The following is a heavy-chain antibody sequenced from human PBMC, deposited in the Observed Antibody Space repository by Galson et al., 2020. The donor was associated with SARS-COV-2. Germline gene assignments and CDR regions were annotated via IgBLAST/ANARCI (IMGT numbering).Heavy chain of an antibody. J-gene: IGHJ6*02. CDR1: GGSFSGYY. V-gene: IGHV4-34*01. Sequence: SETLSLTCAVYGGSFSGYYLNWIRQSPGKGLEWIGEINHSGNTNYNPSLKSRVTLSVDTSKNQFSLELSSVTAADTAVYYCSREVGGGYYGMDVWGRGTTVTVSS. CDR2: INHSGNT. CDR3: SREVGGGYYGMDV. D-gene: IGHD1-26*01.